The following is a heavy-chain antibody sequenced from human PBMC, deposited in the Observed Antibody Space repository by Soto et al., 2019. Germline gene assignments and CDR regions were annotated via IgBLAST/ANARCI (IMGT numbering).Heavy chain of an antibody. Sequence: PSETLSLTCTVSGNSITSHSYYWGWIRQPPGKVLEWIGTMHYSGRTSYNPSLKSRVTITIDTSKSQLFLKLSSVTAADTAIYYCEIVLGETRETWFVGFDYGGQGSQVTVSS. D-gene: IGHD3-16*01. CDR2: MHYSGRT. J-gene: IGHJ4*02. CDR1: GNSITSHSYY. CDR3: EIVLGETRETWFVGFDY. V-gene: IGHV4-39*01.